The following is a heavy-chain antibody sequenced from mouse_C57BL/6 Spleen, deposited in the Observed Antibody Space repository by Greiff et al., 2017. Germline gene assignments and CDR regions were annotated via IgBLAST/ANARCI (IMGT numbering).Heavy chain of an antibody. CDR2: INPSTGGT. CDR3: ARGANWDRFAY. V-gene: IGHV1-42*01. Sequence: EVQLQQSGPELVKPGASVKISCKASGYSFTGYYMNWVKQSPEKSLEWIGEINPSTGGTTYNQKFKAKATLTVDKSSSTAYMQLKSLTSEDSAVYYCARGANWDRFAYWGQGTLVTVSA. CDR1: GYSFTGYY. J-gene: IGHJ3*01. D-gene: IGHD4-1*01.